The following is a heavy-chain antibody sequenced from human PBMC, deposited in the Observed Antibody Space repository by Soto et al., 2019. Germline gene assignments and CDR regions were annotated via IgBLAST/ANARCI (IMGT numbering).Heavy chain of an antibody. Sequence: QVQLVESGGGVVQPGRSLRLSCAASGFTFSSYGMHWVRQAPGKGLEGVAVISYDGSNKYYADSVKGRFTISRDDSKNTLYLQMNSLRAEDTAVYYCAKARRPNYRYGMDVWGQGTTVTVSS. CDR2: ISYDGSNK. J-gene: IGHJ6*02. CDR3: AKARRPNYRYGMDV. D-gene: IGHD6-25*01. V-gene: IGHV3-30*18. CDR1: GFTFSSYG.